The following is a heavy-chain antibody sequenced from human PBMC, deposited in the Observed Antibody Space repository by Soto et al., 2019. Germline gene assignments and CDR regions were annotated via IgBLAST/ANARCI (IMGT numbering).Heavy chain of an antibody. V-gene: IGHV1-18*01. D-gene: IGHD3-22*01. CDR1: GYTFSSYF. CDR2: ISAYNGNT. Sequence: ASVKVSCKASGYTFSSYFISWVRQAPGQGLEWMGWISAYNGNTNYAQKLQGRVTMTTDTSTSTAYMELRSLRSDDTAVYYGARNLLFGGYSLVDWGQGSLVTVSS. CDR3: ARNLLFGGYSLVD. J-gene: IGHJ4*02.